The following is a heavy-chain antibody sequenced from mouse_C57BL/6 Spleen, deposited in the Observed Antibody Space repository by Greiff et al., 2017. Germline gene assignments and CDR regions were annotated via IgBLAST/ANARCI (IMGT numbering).Heavy chain of an antibody. CDR3: ARGYGYDLYYYAMDY. CDR2: ISDGGSYT. V-gene: IGHV5-4*01. Sequence: EVQLVESGGGLVKPGGSLKLSCAASGFTFSSYAMSWVRQTPEKRLEWVATISDGGSYTYYPDNVKGRFTISRDNAKNNLYLQMSHLKSEDTAMYYCARGYGYDLYYYAMDYWGQGTSVTVSS. CDR1: GFTFSSYA. J-gene: IGHJ4*01. D-gene: IGHD2-2*01.